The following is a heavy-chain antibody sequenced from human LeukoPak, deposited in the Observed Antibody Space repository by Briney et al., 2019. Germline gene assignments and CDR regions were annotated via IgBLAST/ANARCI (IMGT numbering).Heavy chain of an antibody. V-gene: IGHV7-4-1*02. Sequence: GASVTVSCTASGYTFTDYAINWVRQAPGQGLEYMGWVNTNTGNPTYAQGFTGRFVFSSDSSVSTAYLQITSLKADDSAIYFCASCNDSSGYFAYWGQGTLVTVSS. CDR1: GYTFTDYA. J-gene: IGHJ4*02. CDR2: VNTNTGNP. D-gene: IGHD3-22*01. CDR3: ASCNDSSGYFAY.